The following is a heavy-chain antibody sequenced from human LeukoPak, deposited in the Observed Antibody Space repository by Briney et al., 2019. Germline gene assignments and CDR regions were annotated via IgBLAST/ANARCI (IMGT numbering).Heavy chain of an antibody. CDR3: ATCSSTSCYAFDY. V-gene: IGHV1-2*02. Sequence: ASVKVSCKASGYTFTGYYMHWVRQAPGQGLEWMGWINPNSGGTNYAQKFQGRVTMTRDTSISTAYMELSWLRSDDTAVYYCATCSSTSCYAFDYWGQGTLVTVSS. D-gene: IGHD2-2*01. CDR1: GYTFTGYY. CDR2: INPNSGGT. J-gene: IGHJ4*02.